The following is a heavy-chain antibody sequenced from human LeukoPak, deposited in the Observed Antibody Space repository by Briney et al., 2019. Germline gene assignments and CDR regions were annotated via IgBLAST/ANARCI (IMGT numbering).Heavy chain of an antibody. V-gene: IGHV3-7*03. CDR1: GFTFRSYW. CDR2: INHNGNVN. CDR3: ARGGGLGV. J-gene: IGHJ6*02. D-gene: IGHD3-16*01. Sequence: GGSLRLSCAASGFTFRSYWMNWARQAPGKGLEWVASINHNGNVNYYVDSVKGRFTISRDNAKNSLYLQMSNLRAEDTAVYFCARGGGLGVWGQGATVTVSS.